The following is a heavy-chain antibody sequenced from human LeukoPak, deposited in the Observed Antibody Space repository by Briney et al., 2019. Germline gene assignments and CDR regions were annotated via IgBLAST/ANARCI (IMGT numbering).Heavy chain of an antibody. CDR2: IIPILGIA. V-gene: IGHV1-69*02. J-gene: IGHJ6*02. CDR3: ASRYPLGPLYYYYGMDV. CDR1: GGTFSSYT. Sequence: ASVKVSCKASGGTFSSYTISWVRQAPGQGLEWMGRIIPILGIANYAQKFQGRVTITADKSTSTAYVELSSLRSEDTAVYYCASRYPLGPLYYYYGMDVWGQGTTVTVSS. D-gene: IGHD3-9*01.